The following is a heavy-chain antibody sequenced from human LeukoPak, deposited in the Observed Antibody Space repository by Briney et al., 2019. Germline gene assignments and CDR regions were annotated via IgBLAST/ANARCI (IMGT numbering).Heavy chain of an antibody. V-gene: IGHV3-64*01. CDR1: GFTFSSYA. CDR2: ISSNGGST. J-gene: IGHJ4*02. Sequence: PGGSLRLSCAASGFTFSSYAMHWVRQAPGKGLEYVSAISSNGGSTYYANSVKGRFTISRDNSKNTLYLQMGSLRAEDTAIYYCAKGGKEGVYFDSWGQGTLVTVSS. D-gene: IGHD3-10*01. CDR3: AKGGKEGVYFDS.